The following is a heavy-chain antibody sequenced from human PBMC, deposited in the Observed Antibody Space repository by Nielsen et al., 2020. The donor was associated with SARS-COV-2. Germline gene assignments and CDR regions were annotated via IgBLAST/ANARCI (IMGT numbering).Heavy chain of an antibody. CDR2: IDWDDDK. Sequence: WIRQPPGKALEWLARIDWDDDKYYSTSLKTRLTISKDTSKSQVVLTMTNMDPVDTATYYCARIQGFWSGYYGYYYYGMDVWGQGTTVTVSS. D-gene: IGHD3-3*01. V-gene: IGHV2-70*11. CDR3: ARIQGFWSGYYGYYYYGMDV. J-gene: IGHJ6*02.